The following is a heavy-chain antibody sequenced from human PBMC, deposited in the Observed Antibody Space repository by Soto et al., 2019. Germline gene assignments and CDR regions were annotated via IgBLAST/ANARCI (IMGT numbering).Heavy chain of an antibody. J-gene: IGHJ6*02. CDR1: CASIDSYY. D-gene: IGHD3-22*01. V-gene: IGHV4-59*13. CDR2: IYYSGST. CDR3: ARDRTHFDSSAYYSGLDV. Sequence: PSETLSLTCTVSCASIDSYYWNWIRQPPGKGLEWIGYIYYSGSTTYNPSLKTRVTISVDRSKNQFSLKLTSVTAADTAVYYCARDRTHFDSSAYYSGLDVWGQGTTVTVS.